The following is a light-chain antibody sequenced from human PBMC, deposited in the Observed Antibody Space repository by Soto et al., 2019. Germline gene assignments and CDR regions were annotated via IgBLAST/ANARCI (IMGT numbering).Light chain of an antibody. CDR2: GAS. V-gene: IGKV3-20*01. J-gene: IGKJ5*01. CDR3: QQYGNSPIT. CDR1: QSVSSY. Sequence: EIVLTQSPGTLSLSPGERATLSCRASQSVSSYFAWYQQKPGQAPRLLIYGASTRATGIPTRFSGSGSGTDFTLTISRLEPEDFAVYYCQQYGNSPITFGQGTRREIK.